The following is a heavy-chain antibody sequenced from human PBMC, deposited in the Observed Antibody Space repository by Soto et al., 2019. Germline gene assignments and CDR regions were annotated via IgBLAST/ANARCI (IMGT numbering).Heavy chain of an antibody. CDR3: VRFSGIPV. J-gene: IGHJ4*02. CDR1: GYTFTYYA. V-gene: IGHV1-3*04. CDR2: INTGNGKT. Sequence: QVQLVQSGPEVKKPGASVKVSCKTSGYTFTYYALHWVRQAPGQGLKWMGWINTGNGKTKYSQNFQGRLTISMDTSATTLYMELSSLRSEDTTVYYCVRFSGIPVWGQGTLVTVSS. D-gene: IGHD1-1*01.